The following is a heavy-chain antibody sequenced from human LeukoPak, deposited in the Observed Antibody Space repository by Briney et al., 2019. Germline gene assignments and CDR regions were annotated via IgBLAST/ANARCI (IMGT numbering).Heavy chain of an antibody. CDR2: NYHSGTT. V-gene: IGHV4-38-2*02. CDR1: GHSISSRYY. Sequence: SETLSLTCTVSGHSISSRYYWGWIRPPPGKGLEWIGSNYHSGTTFYNLSLKSRVIVSLDMSKNQFSLKMTSVTAADTAVYYCAAHGKGIHFFDFWGQGTLVPVSS. J-gene: IGHJ4*02. D-gene: IGHD1-14*01. CDR3: AAHGKGIHFFDF.